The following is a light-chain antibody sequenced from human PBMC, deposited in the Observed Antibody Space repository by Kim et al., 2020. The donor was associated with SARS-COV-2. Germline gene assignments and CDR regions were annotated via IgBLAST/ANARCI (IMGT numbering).Light chain of an antibody. CDR1: QSVSSN. CDR3: QQYNNWPGT. V-gene: IGKV3-15*01. CDR2: GAS. Sequence: ERVMTQFPATLSVSPGERVTLSCRASQSVSSNLAWYQQKPGQAPGLLMYGASTRATGIPARFGGRGSGTEFTLTISSLQSEDFAVYFCQQYNNWPGTFGQGTKLEI. J-gene: IGKJ2*02.